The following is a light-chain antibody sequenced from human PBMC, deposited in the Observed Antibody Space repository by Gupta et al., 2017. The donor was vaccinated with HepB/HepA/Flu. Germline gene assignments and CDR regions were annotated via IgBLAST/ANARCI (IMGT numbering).Light chain of an antibody. V-gene: IGKV4-1*01. CDR2: WAA. Sequence: DIVMSQSPDSLAVSLRERATIKCKSSQSVFYSTNDKSYLAWYQQKPGQPTKLLIYWAATREARVPDRFSSGRSGTDFSLTISSLQAEDVAVYYCQQYYDTPQSTFGQGTRVEIK. J-gene: IGKJ5*01. CDR3: QQYYDTPQST. CDR1: QSVFYSTNDKSY.